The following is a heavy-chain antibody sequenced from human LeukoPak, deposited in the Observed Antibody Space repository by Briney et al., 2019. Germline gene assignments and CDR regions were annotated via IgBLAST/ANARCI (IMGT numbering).Heavy chain of an antibody. CDR2: INRNSGNT. Sequence: ASVKVSCKASGYTFTSYDINWVRQATGQGLEWMGWINRNSGNTGYAQKFQGRVTMTRNTSISTAYMELSSLRSEDTAVYYCARARISGWYPAYVASNDYWGQGTLVTVSS. J-gene: IGHJ4*02. D-gene: IGHD6-19*01. V-gene: IGHV1-8*01. CDR3: ARARISGWYPAYVASNDY. CDR1: GYTFTSYD.